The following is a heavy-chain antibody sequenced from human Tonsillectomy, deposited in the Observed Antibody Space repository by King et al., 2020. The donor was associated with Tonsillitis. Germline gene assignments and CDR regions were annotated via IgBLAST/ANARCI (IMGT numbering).Heavy chain of an antibody. V-gene: IGHV1-2*02. CDR3: ARGEVGIAPLFDP. J-gene: IGHJ5*02. CDR2: INPNSGGT. Sequence: VQLVESGAEVKKPGASVKVSCKASGYTFTGYYIHWVRQAPGQGLEWMGWINPNSGGTNYEQKFQGRVTMTRATSISTAYMELSRLRYDEPAVYYCARGEVGIAPLFDPWGQGTLVIVSS. CDR1: GYTFTGYY. D-gene: IGHD6-13*01.